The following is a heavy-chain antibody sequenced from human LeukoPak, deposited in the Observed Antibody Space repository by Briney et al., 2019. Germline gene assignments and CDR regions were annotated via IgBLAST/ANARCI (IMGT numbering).Heavy chain of an antibody. V-gene: IGHV3-30*02. D-gene: IGHD4-23*01. J-gene: IGHJ6*03. CDR3: AKPVTEDYYYYYYMDA. CDR2: IRYDGSNK. CDR1: GFTFSSYG. Sequence: SGGSLRLSCAASGFTFSSYGMHWVRQAPGKGLEWVAFIRYDGSNKYYADSVKGRFTISRDNSKNTLYLQMNSLRAEDTAVYYCAKPVTEDYYYYYYMDAWGKGTTVTVSS.